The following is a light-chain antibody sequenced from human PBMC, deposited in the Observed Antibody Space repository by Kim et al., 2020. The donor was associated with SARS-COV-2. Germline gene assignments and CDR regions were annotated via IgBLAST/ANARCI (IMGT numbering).Light chain of an antibody. Sequence: EIVLTQSPDTLSLPPGERATLSCRATQSITNNFLAWYQQKPGQAPRLLIFGASRRATGIQDRFSGSGSGTDFTLTISRLEPEDFALYYCQQYASSPQTFGQGTKVDIK. CDR2: GAS. CDR3: QQYASSPQT. CDR1: QSITNNF. J-gene: IGKJ1*01. V-gene: IGKV3-20*01.